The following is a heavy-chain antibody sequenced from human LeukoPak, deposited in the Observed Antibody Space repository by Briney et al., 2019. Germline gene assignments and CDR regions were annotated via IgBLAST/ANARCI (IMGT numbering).Heavy chain of an antibody. V-gene: IGHV1-18*01. D-gene: IGHD3-9*01. CDR3: ARTPRYFDWFRLLDY. Sequence: ASVKVSCKASGYTFTSYGISWVRQAPGQGFEWMGWISAYNGNTNYAQKLQGRVTMTTDTSTSTACMELRSLRSDDTAVYYCARTPRYFDWFRLLDYWGQGTLVTVSS. CDR2: ISAYNGNT. J-gene: IGHJ4*02. CDR1: GYTFTSYG.